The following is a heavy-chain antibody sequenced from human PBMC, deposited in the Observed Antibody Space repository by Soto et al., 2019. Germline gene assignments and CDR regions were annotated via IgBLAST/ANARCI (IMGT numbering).Heavy chain of an antibody. D-gene: IGHD2-15*01. V-gene: IGHV1-69*02. CDR3: ARSLPPSIVVVVAATQNAFDI. J-gene: IGHJ3*02. CDR2: IIPILGIA. CDR1: GGTFSSYT. Sequence: QVQLVQSGAEVKKPGSSVKVSCKASGGTFSSYTIIWVRQAPGQGLEWMGRIIPILGIANYAQKFQGRVTITADKSTSTAYMKLSSLRSEDTAVYYCARSLPPSIVVVVAATQNAFDIWGQGTMVTVSS.